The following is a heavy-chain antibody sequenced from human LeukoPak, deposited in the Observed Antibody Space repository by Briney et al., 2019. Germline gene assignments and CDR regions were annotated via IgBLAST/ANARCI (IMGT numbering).Heavy chain of an antibody. J-gene: IGHJ4*02. Sequence: ASVKVSCKASGYTFTSYYMHWVRQAPGQGLEWMGIINPSGGSTSYAQKFQGRVTMTTDTSTSTAYMELRSLRSDDTAVYYCARDRYSYGYFDYWGQGTLVTVSS. CDR3: ARDRYSYGYFDY. V-gene: IGHV1-46*01. CDR1: GYTFTSYY. CDR2: INPSGGST. D-gene: IGHD5-18*01.